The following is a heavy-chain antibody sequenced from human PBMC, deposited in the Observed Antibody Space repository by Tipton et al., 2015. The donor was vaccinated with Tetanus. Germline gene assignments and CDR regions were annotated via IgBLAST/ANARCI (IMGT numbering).Heavy chain of an antibody. CDR2: VYHSGAT. D-gene: IGHD3-3*01. V-gene: IGHV4-61*01. CDR3: ARANYDFPKKAPFDS. Sequence: QLVQSGAEVKPSETLSLVCTVSGSSISRSSHYWTWIRQPPGKEPEWVGYVYHSGATNYHPSLKSRLAISADTSKNQFSLKLTSVTAADTAVYYCARANYDFPKKAPFDSWGQGTLVIVSS. CDR1: GSSISRSSHY. J-gene: IGHJ4*02.